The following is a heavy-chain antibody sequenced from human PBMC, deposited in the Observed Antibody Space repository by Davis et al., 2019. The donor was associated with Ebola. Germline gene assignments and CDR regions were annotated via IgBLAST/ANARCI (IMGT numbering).Heavy chain of an antibody. J-gene: IGHJ3*02. CDR2: IKHDGSED. D-gene: IGHD2-8*01. V-gene: IGHV3-7*01. CDR3: ARERPGVGAFDI. Sequence: GESLKISCAASGFTFSTYWMRWGRQTPGKGLEWVANIKHDGSEDYYVDSVKGRFTISRDNAKTSLYLQMNSLRVEDTAVYYCARERPGVGAFDIWGQGTMVTVSS. CDR1: GFTFSTYW.